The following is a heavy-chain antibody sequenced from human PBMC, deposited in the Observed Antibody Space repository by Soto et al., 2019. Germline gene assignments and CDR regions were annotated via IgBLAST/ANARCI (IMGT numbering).Heavy chain of an antibody. CDR1: GFTFSSYA. J-gene: IGHJ6*02. CDR2: ISYDGSNK. V-gene: IGHV3-30-3*01. CDR3: ARSGYSSSSGYYYYGMDV. Sequence: VQLVESGGGVVQPGRSLRLSCAASGFTFSSYAMHWVRQAPGKGLEWVAVISYDGSNKYYADSVKGRFTISRDNSKNTLYLQMNSLRAEDTAVYYCARSGYSSSSGYYYYGMDVWGQGTTVTVSS. D-gene: IGHD6-6*01.